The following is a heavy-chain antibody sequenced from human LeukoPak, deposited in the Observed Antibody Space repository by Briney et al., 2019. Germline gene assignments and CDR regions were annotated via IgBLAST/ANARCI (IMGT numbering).Heavy chain of an antibody. CDR3: AKGQYFFDSSGYYR. V-gene: IGHV3-23*01. D-gene: IGHD3-22*01. Sequence: GGSLRLSCAASGFTFSSYAMGWVRQAPGKGLEWVSVISGNGDSIVHADSVKGRFTISRDNSKNTLYLQMNSLRDEDTAVYYCAKGQYFFDSSGYYRWGQGTLVTVSS. J-gene: IGHJ4*02. CDR2: ISGNGDSI. CDR1: GFTFSSYA.